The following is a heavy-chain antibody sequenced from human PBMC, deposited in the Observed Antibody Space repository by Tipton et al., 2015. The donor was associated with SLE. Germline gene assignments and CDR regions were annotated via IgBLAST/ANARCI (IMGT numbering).Heavy chain of an antibody. CDR1: GYTFTTYG. V-gene: IGHV1-18*01. Sequence: QSGPEVKKPGASVRVSCKASGYTFTTYGISWVRQAPGQGLEWMGWISTYNGNTNYAQKLQGRVTMTSDTSTSTAYMELRSLRSDDTAIYYCATHRMGRIDYWGQGSLVTVSS. J-gene: IGHJ4*02. D-gene: IGHD3-16*01. CDR2: ISTYNGNT. CDR3: ATHRMGRIDY.